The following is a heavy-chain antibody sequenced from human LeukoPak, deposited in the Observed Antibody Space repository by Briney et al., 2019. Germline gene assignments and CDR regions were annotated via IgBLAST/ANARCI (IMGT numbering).Heavy chain of an antibody. Sequence: SETLSLTCAVYGGSSSDYFWSWIRQPPGKGLEWIGEINHGGSTNYNPSLKSRITISVDTSKNQFFLELSSMTAADTAVYYCARGRTGYQLLPTKKDYSYYYIDVWGKGTTVTVSS. D-gene: IGHD2-2*01. CDR3: ARGRTGYQLLPTKKDYSYYYIDV. CDR1: GGSSSDYF. CDR2: INHGGST. V-gene: IGHV4-34*01. J-gene: IGHJ6*03.